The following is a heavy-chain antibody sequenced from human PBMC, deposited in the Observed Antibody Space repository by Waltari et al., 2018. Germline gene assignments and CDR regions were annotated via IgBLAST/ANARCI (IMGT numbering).Heavy chain of an antibody. V-gene: IGHV3-21*01. CDR1: GFTFSSYS. D-gene: IGHD5-18*01. Sequence: EVQLVESGGGLVKPGGSLRLSCAASGFTFSSYSMNWVRQAPGKGLEWVSTISSRSSYTYYADSVKVRFTMARDNAKNSLYRQMKSLRAEDTAVYYCARDDVRGYSYAHFYWGQGTLVTVSS. CDR2: ISSRSSYT. J-gene: IGHJ4*02. CDR3: ARDDVRGYSYAHFY.